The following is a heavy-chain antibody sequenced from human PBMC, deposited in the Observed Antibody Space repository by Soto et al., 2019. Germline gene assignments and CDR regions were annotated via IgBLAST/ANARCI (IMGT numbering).Heavy chain of an antibody. V-gene: IGHV4-34*01. D-gene: IGHD2-15*01. CDR3: ARISGYCSGGSCYGDYYYYGMDV. CDR2: INHSGST. Sequence: SETLSLTCAVHGGSFGGYYWSWIRQPPGKGLEWIGEINHSGSTNYNPSLKSRVTISVDTSKNQFSLKLSSVTAADTAVYYCARISGYCSGGSCYGDYYYYGMDVWGQGTTVT. CDR1: GGSFGGYY. J-gene: IGHJ6*02.